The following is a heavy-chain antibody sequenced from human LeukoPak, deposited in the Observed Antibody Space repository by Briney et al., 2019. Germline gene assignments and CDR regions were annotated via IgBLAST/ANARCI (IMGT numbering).Heavy chain of an antibody. V-gene: IGHV3-73*01. CDR1: GFTFSGSA. CDR3: AKDGGPDSYFGFGYWYFDL. D-gene: IGHD3-10*01. CDR2: IRSKANSYAT. Sequence: GGSLRLSCAASGFTFSGSAMHWVRQASGKGLEWVGRIRSKANSYATAYAASVKGRFTTSRDNSKNTLYLQMNSLRAEDTAVYFCAKDGGPDSYFGFGYWYFDLWGRGTLVTVSS. J-gene: IGHJ2*01.